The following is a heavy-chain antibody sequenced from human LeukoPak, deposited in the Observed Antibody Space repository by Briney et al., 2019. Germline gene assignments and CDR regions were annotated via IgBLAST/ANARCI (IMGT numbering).Heavy chain of an antibody. CDR2: INPNSGGT. CDR3: AIVPGIVVVVAATSNNAFDI. Sequence: GASVKVSCKASGYTFTGYYMHWVRQAPGQGLEWMGWINPNSGGTNYAQKFQGRVTMTRDTSISTAYMELSRLRSDDTAVYYCAIVPGIVVVVAATSNNAFDIWGQGTMVTVSS. D-gene: IGHD2-15*01. J-gene: IGHJ3*02. CDR1: GYTFTGYY. V-gene: IGHV1-2*02.